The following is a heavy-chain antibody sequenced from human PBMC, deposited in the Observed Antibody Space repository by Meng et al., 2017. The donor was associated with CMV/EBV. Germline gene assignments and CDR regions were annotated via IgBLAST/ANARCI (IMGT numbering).Heavy chain of an antibody. CDR3: SRSPSGFYWYFDL. D-gene: IGHD6-25*01. CDR1: GGSITNNAYY. CDR2: IYHSGSS. V-gene: IGHV4-39*07. Sequence: GSLRLSCAVSGGSITNNAYYWGWIRQPPGRGLEWIGSIYHSGSSYYNPSLKSRVTISVDTSNNQFSLNVNSVTAADTAVYYCSRSPSGFYWYFDLWGRGTLVTVSS. J-gene: IGHJ2*01.